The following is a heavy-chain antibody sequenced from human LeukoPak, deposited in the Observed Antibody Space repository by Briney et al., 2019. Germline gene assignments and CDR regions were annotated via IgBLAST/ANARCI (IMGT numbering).Heavy chain of an antibody. D-gene: IGHD5-18*01. CDR1: GFTFSSYG. V-gene: IGHV3-30*18. CDR2: ISYDGSSK. CDR3: AKDHGGYRYYYYYGMDV. Sequence: GGSLRLSCAASGFTFSSYGMHWVRQAPGKGLEWVAVISYDGSSKYYADSVKGRFTISRDNSKNTLYLQMNSLRAEDTAVYYCAKDHGGYRYYYYYGMDVWGQGTTVTVSS. J-gene: IGHJ6*02.